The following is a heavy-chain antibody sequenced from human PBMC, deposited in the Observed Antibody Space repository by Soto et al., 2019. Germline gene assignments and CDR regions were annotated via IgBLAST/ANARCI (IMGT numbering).Heavy chain of an antibody. CDR3: AKGSEVARQEIDY. CDR1: GFTFSNFG. Sequence: QVQLVESGGGVVQPGRSLRLSCAASGFTFSNFGMHWVRQAPGKGLEWVAVISSDGSDKYYSDSVKGRFTISRDNSKNTLFLQMNSLRVEDTAVYYCAKGSEVARQEIDYWGQGTLVTVSS. D-gene: IGHD2-15*01. CDR2: ISSDGSDK. J-gene: IGHJ4*02. V-gene: IGHV3-30*18.